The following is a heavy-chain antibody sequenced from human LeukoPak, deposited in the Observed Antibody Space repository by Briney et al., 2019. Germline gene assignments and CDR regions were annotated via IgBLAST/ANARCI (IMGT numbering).Heavy chain of an antibody. CDR3: AKIYSNYRLEYYFDY. CDR2: IRYDGSNK. V-gene: IGHV3-30*02. J-gene: IGHJ4*02. CDR1: GFTFSSYG. D-gene: IGHD4-11*01. Sequence: GGSLRLSCAASGFTFSSYGMHWVRQAPGKGLEWVAFIRYDGSNKYYADSVKGRFTISRDNSKNTLYLQMNSLRAEDTAVYYCAKIYSNYRLEYYFDYWGQGTLVTVSS.